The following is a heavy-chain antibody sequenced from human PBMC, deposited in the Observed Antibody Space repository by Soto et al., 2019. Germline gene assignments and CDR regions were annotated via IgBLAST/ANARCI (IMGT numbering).Heavy chain of an antibody. CDR2: ISSSSSYI. J-gene: IGHJ6*02. V-gene: IGHV3-21*01. CDR3: AREPEWLGMDV. CDR1: GFTFSSYS. Sequence: GGSMRLSCAASGFTFSSYSMNWVRQAPGKGLEWVSSISSSSSYIYYADSVKGRFTISRDNAKNSLYLQMNSLITEDTALYYCAREPEWLGMDVWGQGTTVTVSS. D-gene: IGHD3-3*01.